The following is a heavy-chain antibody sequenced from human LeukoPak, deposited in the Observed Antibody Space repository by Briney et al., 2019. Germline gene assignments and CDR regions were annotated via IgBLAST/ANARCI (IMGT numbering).Heavy chain of an antibody. CDR2: ISGGGGST. Sequence: GGSLRLSCAASGFTFDHYAMHWVRQAPGKGLEWVSPISGGGGSTYYAAPVKGRFTISRDNSKNSLYLQMNSLRTEDTALYYCAKDKVATIPLYYFDCWGQRTLVTVS. CDR1: GFTFDHYA. D-gene: IGHD5-12*01. CDR3: AKDKVATIPLYYFDC. V-gene: IGHV3-43*02. J-gene: IGHJ4*02.